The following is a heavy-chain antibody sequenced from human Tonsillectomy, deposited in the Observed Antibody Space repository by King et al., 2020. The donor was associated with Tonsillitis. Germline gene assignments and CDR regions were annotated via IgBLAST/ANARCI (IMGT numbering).Heavy chain of an antibody. J-gene: IGHJ6*02. CDR2: FYHTGNT. V-gene: IGHV4-59*08. CDR1: GGSISGYY. CDR3: ARHETGQLSVGNCNYYYYLMDV. Sequence: QLQESGPGLVKPSETLSLTCTVSGGSISGYYWSWLRQPPGKGLEWMGYFYHTGNTNYNPSLESRLNISVDTSNNQFSLKLTSVTAADTAVYFCARHETGQLSVGNCNYYYYLMDVWGQGTTVTVSS. D-gene: IGHD7-27*01.